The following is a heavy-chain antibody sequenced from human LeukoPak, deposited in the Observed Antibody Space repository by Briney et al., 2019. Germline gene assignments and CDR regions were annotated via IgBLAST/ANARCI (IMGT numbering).Heavy chain of an antibody. CDR3: ARDTDGDGYNSENDAIDI. Sequence: ASVKVSCKASGGTFSSYAISWVRQAPGQGLEWMGGIIPIFGTANYAQKFQGRVTITTDESTSTAYMELSSLGSEDTAVYYCARDTDGDGYNSENDAIDIWGQGTMVTVSS. CDR1: GGTFSSYA. CDR2: IIPIFGTA. J-gene: IGHJ3*02. D-gene: IGHD5-24*01. V-gene: IGHV1-69*05.